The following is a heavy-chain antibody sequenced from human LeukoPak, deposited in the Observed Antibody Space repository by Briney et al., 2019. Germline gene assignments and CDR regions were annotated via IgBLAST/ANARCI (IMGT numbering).Heavy chain of an antibody. Sequence: GGSLRLSCAASGFAFSGDNMNWVRQAPGKGLEWVSFIDAGGSYIRYADSVKGRFTISRDNAKNSLSLQMNSLRAEDTAMYFCARDQAIDIRAYDIWGQGTMVTVS. CDR2: IDAGGSYI. J-gene: IGHJ3*02. D-gene: IGHD5-12*01. CDR3: ARDQAIDIRAYDI. V-gene: IGHV3-21*01. CDR1: GFAFSGDN.